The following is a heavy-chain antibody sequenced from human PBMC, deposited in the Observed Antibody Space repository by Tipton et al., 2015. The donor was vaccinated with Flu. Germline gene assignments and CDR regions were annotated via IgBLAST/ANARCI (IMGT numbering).Heavy chain of an antibody. CDR1: GGSISSGSYY. Sequence: LRLSCNVSGGSISSGSYYWSWIRQPAGKGLEWIGRIYTSASTNYNPSLKSRVTISVDTSKNRFSLKLSSVTAADTAVYYCARAAAVALDYWGQGMLVTVSS. V-gene: IGHV4-61*02. CDR2: IYTSAST. D-gene: IGHD6-19*01. J-gene: IGHJ4*02. CDR3: ARAAAVALDY.